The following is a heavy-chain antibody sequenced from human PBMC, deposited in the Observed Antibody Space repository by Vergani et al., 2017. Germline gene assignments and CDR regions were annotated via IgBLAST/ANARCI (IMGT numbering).Heavy chain of an antibody. CDR1: GGSISSYY. CDR2: IYYSGST. CDR3: ASLKRYNWNYGSSHYYYYGMDV. J-gene: IGHJ6*02. Sequence: QVQLQESGPGLVKPSETLSLTCTVSGGSISSYYWSWIRQPPGKGLEWIGYIYYSGSTNYNPSLKSRVTISVDTSKNQFSLKRSSVTAADTAVYYCASLKRYNWNYGSSHYYYYGMDVWGQGTTVTVSS. D-gene: IGHD1-7*01. V-gene: IGHV4-59*01.